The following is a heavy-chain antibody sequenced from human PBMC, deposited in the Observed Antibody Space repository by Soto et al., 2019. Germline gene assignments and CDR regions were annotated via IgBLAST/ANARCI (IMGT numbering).Heavy chain of an antibody. D-gene: IGHD1-26*01. CDR1: GDSFTKYY. Sequence: SETLSLTCAVYGDSFTKYYWSWIRQPPGKGLEWIGEINHSGRTNFNPSLKRRVTISVDRSKNQFYLKLRSVTAADTGVYHCASWLVGAPFDSWGHGTLVTVSS. J-gene: IGHJ4*01. CDR3: ASWLVGAPFDS. CDR2: INHSGRT. V-gene: IGHV4-34*01.